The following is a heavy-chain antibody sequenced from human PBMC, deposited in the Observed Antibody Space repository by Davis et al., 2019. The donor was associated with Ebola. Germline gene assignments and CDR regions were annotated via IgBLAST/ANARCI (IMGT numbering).Heavy chain of an antibody. V-gene: IGHV3-23*01. CDR3: ARGLRSGFLTFDL. D-gene: IGHD6-19*01. CDR1: GFTFSSYA. Sequence: GESLKISCAASGFTFSSYAMSWVRQAPGKGLEWVSAISGSGGSTYYADSVKGRFTISRDNSKNTLYLQMNSLRAEDTAVYYCARGLRSGFLTFDLWGQGTLVTVSS. J-gene: IGHJ4*02. CDR2: ISGSGGST.